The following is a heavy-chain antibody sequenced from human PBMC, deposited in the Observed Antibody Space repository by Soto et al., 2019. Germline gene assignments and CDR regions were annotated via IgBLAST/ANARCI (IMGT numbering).Heavy chain of an antibody. V-gene: IGHV1-8*01. D-gene: IGHD6-13*01. CDR1: GYTFTSYE. J-gene: IGHJ4*02. CDR2: MNTNTGNT. CDR3: ARGYRDSSVFEY. Sequence: GASVKVSCKASGYTFTSYEINWVRQATGQGLEWMGWMNTNTGNTGYAQKFQGRVTMTRKTSISTAYMELNSLRSEDTAVYYCARGYRDSSVFEYCGQGTLVTVSS.